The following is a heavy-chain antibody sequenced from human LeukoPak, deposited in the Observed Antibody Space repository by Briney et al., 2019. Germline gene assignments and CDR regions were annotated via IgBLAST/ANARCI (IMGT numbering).Heavy chain of an antibody. Sequence: ASVKVSCTASGYTFTSYGISWVRHGPGQGLEWMGCISAYNGNTNYAQKLQGRVTMTTDTSTSTAYMELRSLRSDDTAVYYCARDSYYYGSGREGSFDYWGQGTLVTVSS. CDR1: GYTFTSYG. CDR2: ISAYNGNT. D-gene: IGHD3-10*01. CDR3: ARDSYYYGSGREGSFDY. V-gene: IGHV1-18*04. J-gene: IGHJ4*02.